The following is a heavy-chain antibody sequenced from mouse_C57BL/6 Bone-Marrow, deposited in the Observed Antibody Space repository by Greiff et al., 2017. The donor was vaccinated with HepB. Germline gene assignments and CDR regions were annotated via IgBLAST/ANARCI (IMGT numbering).Heavy chain of an antibody. J-gene: IGHJ1*03. V-gene: IGHV1-54*01. D-gene: IGHD2-3*01. Sequence: QVQLQQSGAELVRPGTSVKVSCKASGYAFTNYLIEWVKQRPGQGLEWIGVINPGSGGTNYNEKFKGKATLTADKSSSTAYMQLSSLTSEDSAVYFCARRADGYSWYFDVWGTGTTVTFSS. CDR1: GYAFTNYL. CDR3: ARRADGYSWYFDV. CDR2: INPGSGGT.